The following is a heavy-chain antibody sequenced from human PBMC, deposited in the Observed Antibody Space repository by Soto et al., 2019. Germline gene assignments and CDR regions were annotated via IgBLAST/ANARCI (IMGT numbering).Heavy chain of an antibody. CDR1: GFTFSDAR. Sequence: GSLRLSCAASGFTFSDARMSWVRQAPGKGLDWVGRIKSKSDGGTTEYAAPVRGRFTISRDDSKNTLYLQMNSLKTEDTAVYYCTTDLWRIAVVVGSTGYFNPWGQGTPVTVSS. D-gene: IGHD2-15*01. CDR2: IKSKSDGGTT. CDR3: TTDLWRIAVVVGSTGYFNP. V-gene: IGHV3-15*01. J-gene: IGHJ5*02.